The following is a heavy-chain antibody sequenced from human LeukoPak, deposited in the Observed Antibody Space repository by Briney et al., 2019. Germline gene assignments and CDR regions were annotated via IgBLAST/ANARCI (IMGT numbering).Heavy chain of an antibody. CDR3: ARASPLGLNWFDP. Sequence: SETLSLTCAVYGGSFSGYYWSWIRQPPGKGLEWIGEINHSGSTNYNPSLKSRVTISVDTSKNQFYLKLSSVTAADTAVYYCARASPLGLNWFDPWGQGTLVTVSS. J-gene: IGHJ5*02. CDR1: GGSFSGYY. D-gene: IGHD3/OR15-3a*01. V-gene: IGHV4-34*01. CDR2: INHSGST.